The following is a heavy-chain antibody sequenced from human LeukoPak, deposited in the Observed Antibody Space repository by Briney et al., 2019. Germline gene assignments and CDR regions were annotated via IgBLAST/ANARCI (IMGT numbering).Heavy chain of an antibody. CDR3: ARLRSYSSDY. V-gene: IGHV4-34*01. CDR1: GGSFSGYY. CDR2: INHSGST. Sequence: SETLSLTCAVYGGSFSGYYWSWIRQPPGKGLEWIGEINHSGSTNYNPSLKSRVTISVDTSKNQFSLKLSSVTAADTAVYYCARLRSYSSDYWGQGTLVTVSS. J-gene: IGHJ4*02. D-gene: IGHD6-13*01.